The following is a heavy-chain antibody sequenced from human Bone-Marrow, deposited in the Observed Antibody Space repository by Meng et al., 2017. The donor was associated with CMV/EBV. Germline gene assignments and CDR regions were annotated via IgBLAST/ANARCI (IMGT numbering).Heavy chain of an antibody. Sequence: GSLRLSCTVSGYSISSGYYWGWIRQPPGKGLEWIGSIYHSGSTYYNPSLKSRVTKSVDTSKNQFSLKLSSVTAADTAVYYCARVTSRHGWFDPWGQGTLVTVSS. CDR2: IYHSGST. V-gene: IGHV4-38-2*02. J-gene: IGHJ5*02. CDR3: ARVTSRHGWFDP. D-gene: IGHD1-1*01. CDR1: GYSISSGYY.